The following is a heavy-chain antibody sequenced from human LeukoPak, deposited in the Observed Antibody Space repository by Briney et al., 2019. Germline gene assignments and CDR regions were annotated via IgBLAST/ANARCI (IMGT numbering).Heavy chain of an antibody. D-gene: IGHD6-13*01. Sequence: PGGSLRLSCAASGFTFDDYAMHWVRQAPGKGLEWVSGISWNSGTIGYADSVKGRFSISRDNAKNSLCLQMNSLRAEDTALYFCAKDMKRAATGTMDYWGQGPRVTVSS. CDR3: AKDMKRAATGTMDY. V-gene: IGHV3-9*01. J-gene: IGHJ4*02. CDR2: ISWNSGTI. CDR1: GFTFDDYA.